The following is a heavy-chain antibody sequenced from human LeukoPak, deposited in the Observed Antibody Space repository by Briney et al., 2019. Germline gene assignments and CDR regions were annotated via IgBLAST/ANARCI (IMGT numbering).Heavy chain of an antibody. CDR1: GFTFSSYA. V-gene: IGHV3-23*01. CDR3: AKVREVDIVVVVAARYYYFDY. D-gene: IGHD2-15*01. J-gene: IGHJ4*02. CDR2: ISSSGGST. Sequence: GGSLRLSCAASGFTFSSYAMSWVRQAPGKGLEWVSAISSSGGSTYYADSVKGRFTISRDNSKNTLYLQMNSLRAEDTAVYYCAKVREVDIVVVVAARYYYFDYWGQGTLVTVSS.